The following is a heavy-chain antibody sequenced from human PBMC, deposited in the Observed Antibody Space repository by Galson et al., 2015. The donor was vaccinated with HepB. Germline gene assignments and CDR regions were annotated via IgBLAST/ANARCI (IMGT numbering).Heavy chain of an antibody. CDR2: IIPIFGTA. J-gene: IGHJ5*02. D-gene: IGHD2-2*01. Sequence: SVKVSCKASGGTFSSYAISWVRQAPGQGLEWMGGIIPIFGTANYAQKFQGRVTITADESTSTAYMELSSLRSEDTAVYYCASLRKYCSSTSCPNWFDPWGQGTLVTVSS. V-gene: IGHV1-69*13. CDR3: ASLRKYCSSTSCPNWFDP. CDR1: GGTFSSYA.